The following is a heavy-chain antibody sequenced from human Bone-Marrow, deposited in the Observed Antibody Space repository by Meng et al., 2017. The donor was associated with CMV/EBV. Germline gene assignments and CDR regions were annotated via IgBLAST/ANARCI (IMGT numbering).Heavy chain of an antibody. J-gene: IGHJ4*02. CDR2: ISAYNGNT. Sequence: SGETDTSSGSSWVRQAPGQGLEWMGWISAYNGNTHYTQKVQGRVTMTTDISASTACMELRSLRSDDTAVYYCVRDLGQQPLFVFFDYWGQGTLVTVSS. CDR1: GETDTSSG. CDR3: VRDLGQQPLFVFFDY. V-gene: IGHV1-18*01. D-gene: IGHD6-13*01.